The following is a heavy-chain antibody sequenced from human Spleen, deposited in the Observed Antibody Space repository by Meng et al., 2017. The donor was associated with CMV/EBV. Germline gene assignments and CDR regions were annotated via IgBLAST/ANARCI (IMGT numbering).Heavy chain of an antibody. J-gene: IGHJ4*02. CDR3: SRVKGDYGDYLPVDY. CDR1: GGSVSSGIYY. V-gene: IGHV4-61*01. D-gene: IGHD4-17*01. CDR2: IFYSGRI. Sequence: ESLKISCTVPGGSVSSGIYYWSWIRQRPGMGLEWIGYIFYSGRINYNPSLKSLITISVHTSKNQFSLKLSPVAAADTAVYFCSRVKGDYGDYLPVDYWGQGTLVTVSS.